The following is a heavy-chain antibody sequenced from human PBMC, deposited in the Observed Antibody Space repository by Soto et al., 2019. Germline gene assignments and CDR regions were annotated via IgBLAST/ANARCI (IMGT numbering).Heavy chain of an antibody. CDR1: GGSISSGGYY. CDR3: ARDRVRFLEWPDPRVYYYGMDV. J-gene: IGHJ6*02. D-gene: IGHD3-3*01. Sequence: SETLSLTCTVSGGSISSGGYYWSWIRQHPGKGLEWIGYIYYSGSTYYNPSLKRRVTISVDTSKNQFPLKLSSVTAADTAVYYCARDRVRFLEWPDPRVYYYGMDVWGQGTTVTVSS. CDR2: IYYSGST. V-gene: IGHV4-31*03.